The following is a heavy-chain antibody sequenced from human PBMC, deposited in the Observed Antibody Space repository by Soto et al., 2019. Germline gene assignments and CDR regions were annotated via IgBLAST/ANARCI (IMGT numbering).Heavy chain of an antibody. CDR2: ITPFKSDT. CDR1: GYTFTFRY. V-gene: IGHV1-45*02. CDR3: ARSPCAGSDAFDI. J-gene: IGHJ3*02. D-gene: IGHD2-21*01. Sequence: QMQLVQSGAEVKKTGSSVKVSCKASGYTFTFRYLHWVRQAPGQALEWMGWITPFKSDTNYAQKFQDRVTITRDRSVSTAYMELSNLRSDDTAMYYCARSPCAGSDAFDIWGQGTMVTVSS.